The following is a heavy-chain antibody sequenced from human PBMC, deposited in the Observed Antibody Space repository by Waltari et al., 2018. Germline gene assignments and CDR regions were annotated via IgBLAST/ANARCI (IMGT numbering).Heavy chain of an antibody. CDR3: TPQGYGPVGNYYYMNV. Sequence: EVQLVESGGGLVKPGRSLRLSCTASGLTFGDYAMSWFRQAPGKGLEWVGFIGIKAYGETRQYSASVKGRFSISRDDSKSIAYLQMKSLKTEDTAMYYCTPQGYGPVGNYYYMNVWGNGTTVTVSS. J-gene: IGHJ6*03. D-gene: IGHD1-26*01. V-gene: IGHV3-49*05. CDR2: IGIKAYGETR. CDR1: GLTFGDYA.